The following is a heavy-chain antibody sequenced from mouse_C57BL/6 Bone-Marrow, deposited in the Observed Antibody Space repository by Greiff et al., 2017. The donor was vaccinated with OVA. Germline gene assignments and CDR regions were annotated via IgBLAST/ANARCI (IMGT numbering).Heavy chain of an antibody. J-gene: IGHJ2*01. Sequence: VKLQESGAELARPGASVKLSCKASGYTFTSYGISWVKQRTGQGLEWIGEIYPRSGNTYYNEKFKGKATLTADKSSSTAYMELRSLTSEDSAVYFCARSLITTVVATRYYFDYWGQGTTLTVSS. CDR1: GYTFTSYG. CDR2: IYPRSGNT. CDR3: ARSLITTVVATRYYFDY. D-gene: IGHD1-1*01. V-gene: IGHV1-81*01.